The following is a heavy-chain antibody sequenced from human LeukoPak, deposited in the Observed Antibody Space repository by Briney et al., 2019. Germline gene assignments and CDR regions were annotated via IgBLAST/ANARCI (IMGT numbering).Heavy chain of an antibody. Sequence: PGGSLRLSCAASGFTFSSYSMNWVRQAPGKGLEWVSAISGSGGSTYYADSVKGRFTISRDNSKNTLYLQMNSLRAEDTAVYYCAKFKAAAGQYYYYGMDVWGQGTTVTVSS. V-gene: IGHV3-23*01. CDR1: GFTFSSYS. J-gene: IGHJ6*02. CDR2: ISGSGGST. D-gene: IGHD6-13*01. CDR3: AKFKAAAGQYYYYGMDV.